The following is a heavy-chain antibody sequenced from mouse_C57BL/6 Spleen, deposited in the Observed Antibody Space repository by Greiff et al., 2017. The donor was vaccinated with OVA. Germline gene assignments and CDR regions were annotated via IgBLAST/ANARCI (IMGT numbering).Heavy chain of an antibody. CDR2: ISDGGSYT. CDR3: ARDRDPYGTYFDY. J-gene: IGHJ2*01. Sequence: EVKVVESGGGLVKPGGSLKLSCAASGFTFSSYAMSWVRQTPEKRLEWVATISDGGSYTYYPDNVKGRFTISRDNAMNNLYLQMSHLKSEDTAMYYCARDRDPYGTYFDYWGQGTTLTVSS. V-gene: IGHV5-4*01. CDR1: GFTFSSYA. D-gene: IGHD1-1*01.